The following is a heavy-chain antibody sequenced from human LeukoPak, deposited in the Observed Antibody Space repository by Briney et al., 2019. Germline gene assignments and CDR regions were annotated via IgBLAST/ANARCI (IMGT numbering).Heavy chain of an antibody. CDR3: ARGGFGGLDP. Sequence: SVKVSCKTSGGTFSSYAISWVRQAPGQGLEWMGRIIPILGIANYAQKFQGRVTITADKSTSTAYMELSSLRSEDTAVYYCARGGFGGLDPWGQGTLVTVSS. J-gene: IGHJ5*02. V-gene: IGHV1-69*04. CDR1: GGTFSSYA. D-gene: IGHD3-10*01. CDR2: IIPILGIA.